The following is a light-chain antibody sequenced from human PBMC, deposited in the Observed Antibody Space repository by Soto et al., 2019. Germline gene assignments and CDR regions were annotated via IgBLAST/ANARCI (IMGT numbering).Light chain of an antibody. Sequence: IDLTQYPGTLTSSPGERVTRACIASHSLTTSFAWYQHKPGQAPTLLLSGASTRASGVPVRFSGSGSGTDFTLTITRLEPEDFPLYYCQQYGGSPITFGLGTRLEI. CDR3: QQYGGSPIT. J-gene: IGKJ5*01. V-gene: IGKV3-20*01. CDR1: HSLTTSF. CDR2: GAS.